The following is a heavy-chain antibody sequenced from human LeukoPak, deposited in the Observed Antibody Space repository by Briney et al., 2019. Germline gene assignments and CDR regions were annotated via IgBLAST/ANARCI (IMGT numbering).Heavy chain of an antibody. J-gene: IGHJ5*02. CDR2: IIPIFDTT. D-gene: IGHD3-10*01. Sequence: SVKVSCKASGGTFSSYVIIWVRQAPGQGLEWMGGIIPIFDTTNYAQKFQARVTITADESTSTAYMELSSLRSEDTAVYYCARVFPPINGYGSGSYSFLGSLDPWGQGTLVTVSS. CDR1: GGTFSSYV. CDR3: ARVFPPINGYGSGSYSFLGSLDP. V-gene: IGHV1-69*13.